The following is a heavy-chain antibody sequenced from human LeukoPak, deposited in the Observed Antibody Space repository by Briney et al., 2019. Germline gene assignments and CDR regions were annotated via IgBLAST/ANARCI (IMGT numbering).Heavy chain of an antibody. CDR3: ARSWVTDYSYVDY. CDR2: ISYDGSNK. J-gene: IGHJ4*02. Sequence: GGSLRLSCAASGFTFSSYAMHWVRQAPGKGLEWVAVISYDGSNKYYADSVKGRFTISRDNSKNTLYLQMNSPRAEDTAVYYCARSWVTDYSYVDYWGQGTLVTVSS. CDR1: GFTFSSYA. V-gene: IGHV3-30-3*01. D-gene: IGHD2-21*02.